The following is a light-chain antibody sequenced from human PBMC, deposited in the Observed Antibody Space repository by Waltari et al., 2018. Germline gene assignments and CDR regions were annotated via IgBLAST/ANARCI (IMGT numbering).Light chain of an antibody. CDR1: QAVSTTS. CDR3: QQYDSIVLT. CDR2: GAS. Sequence: EIVLTQSPGTLSLSPGERATLSCRASQAVSTTSLNWYQQKPGQAPRLLIYGASSRATGIPDRFSGSWSGTDFTLTISRLEPEDFAVYYCQQYDSIVLTFGGGTRVEI. J-gene: IGKJ4*01. V-gene: IGKV3-20*01.